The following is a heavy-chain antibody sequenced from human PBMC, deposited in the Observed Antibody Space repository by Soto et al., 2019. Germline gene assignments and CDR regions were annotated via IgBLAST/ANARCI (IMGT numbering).Heavy chain of an antibody. Sequence: SETLSLTCAVYGGSFSGYYWSWIRQPPGKGLEWIGEINHSGSTNYNPPLKSRVTISVDTSKNQFSLKLTSVTAADSAVYYCARAHYGDYGSLFEPYYYYGMDVWGQGTTVTVS. CDR3: ARAHYGDYGSLFEPYYYYGMDV. CDR1: GGSFSGYY. CDR2: INHSGST. V-gene: IGHV4-34*01. J-gene: IGHJ6*02. D-gene: IGHD4-17*01.